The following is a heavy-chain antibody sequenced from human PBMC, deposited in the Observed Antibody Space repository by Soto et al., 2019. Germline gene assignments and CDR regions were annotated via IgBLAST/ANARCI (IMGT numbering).Heavy chain of an antibody. CDR2: INSDGSST. Sequence: EVQLVESGGGLVQPGVSMRRSCAASGFTFSSYWMHWVRQAPGKGLVWVSRINSDGSSTSYADSVKGRFTISRDNAKNTLYLQMNSLRAEDTAVYYCARAKLRFLEGMAYWGQGTLVTVSS. CDR1: GFTFSSYW. V-gene: IGHV3-74*01. J-gene: IGHJ4*02. D-gene: IGHD3-3*01. CDR3: ARAKLRFLEGMAY.